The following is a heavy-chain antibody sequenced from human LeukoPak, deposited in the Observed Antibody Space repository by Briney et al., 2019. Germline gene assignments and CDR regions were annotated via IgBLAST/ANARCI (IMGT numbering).Heavy chain of an antibody. D-gene: IGHD5-18*01. V-gene: IGHV4-39*01. CDR3: ARQEVDTAMATFDY. J-gene: IGHJ4*02. Sequence: PSETLSLTCTVSGGSISSSSDYWGWIRQPPGKGLEWIGSIYYRRSTYYNPSLKSRVTISVDTSKNQFSLKLSSVTAADTAVYYCARQEVDTAMATFDYWGQGTLVTVSS. CDR2: IYYRRST. CDR1: GGSISSSSDY.